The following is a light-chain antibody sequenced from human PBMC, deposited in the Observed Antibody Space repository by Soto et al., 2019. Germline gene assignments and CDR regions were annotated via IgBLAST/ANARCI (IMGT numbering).Light chain of an antibody. J-gene: IGKJ5*01. CDR2: GAS. V-gene: IGKV3-20*01. CDR1: QSVNIY. Sequence: IVMTQSPATLSVSPGERATLSCRASQSVNIYLAWYQQKPGQAPRLLIYGASNRATGIPERFSGSGSGTDFTLTIGRLEPQDSAMYYCQQYVISVTFGQGTRLENK. CDR3: QQYVISVT.